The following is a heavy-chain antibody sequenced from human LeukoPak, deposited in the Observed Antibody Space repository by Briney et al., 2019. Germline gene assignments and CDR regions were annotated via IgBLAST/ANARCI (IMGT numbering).Heavy chain of an antibody. CDR2: IFSDGPT. D-gene: IGHD3-10*01. CDR1: GVTVSNSY. CDR3: AKQSSLVWFGELLLDY. J-gene: IGHJ4*02. Sequence: GGSLRLSCVVSGVTVSNSYMSWVRQAPGKGLEWVSVIFSDGPTYYADSVKGRFTISRDNSKNTLYLQMNSLRAEDTAVYYCAKQSSLVWFGELLLDYWGQGTLVTVSS. V-gene: IGHV3-53*01.